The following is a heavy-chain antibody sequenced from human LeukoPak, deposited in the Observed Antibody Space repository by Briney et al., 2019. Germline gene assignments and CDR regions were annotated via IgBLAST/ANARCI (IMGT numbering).Heavy chain of an antibody. CDR2: ISGSGGST. V-gene: IGHV3-23*01. CDR1: GFTFSSYA. J-gene: IGHJ4*02. CDR3: AKGEEYYDFWSDFDY. Sequence: GGSLRLSCAASGFTFSSYAMSWVRQAPGKGLEWVSAISGSGGSTYYADSVKGRFTISGDNSKNTLYLQMNSLRAEDTAVYYCAKGEEYYDFWSDFDYWGQGTLVTVSS. D-gene: IGHD3-3*01.